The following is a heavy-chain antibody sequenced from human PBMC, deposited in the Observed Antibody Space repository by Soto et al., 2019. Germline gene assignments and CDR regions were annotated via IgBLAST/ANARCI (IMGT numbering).Heavy chain of an antibody. V-gene: IGHV1-46*01. Sequence: GASVKVSCKASGNTFTSHYTHWVRQAPGQGPEWMGIINPSGGSTSYAQKFQSRVTMTRDTSTSTVYMELSSLRSEDTAVYYCARDQIAGTYFFDYWGQGTLVTVSS. J-gene: IGHJ4*02. CDR2: INPSGGST. CDR3: ARDQIAGTYFFDY. CDR1: GNTFTSHY. D-gene: IGHD6-13*01.